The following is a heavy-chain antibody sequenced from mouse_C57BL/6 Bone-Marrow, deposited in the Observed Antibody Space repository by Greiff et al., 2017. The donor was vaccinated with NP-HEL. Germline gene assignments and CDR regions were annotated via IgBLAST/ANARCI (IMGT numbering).Heavy chain of an antibody. D-gene: IGHD1-1*02. CDR2: ISDGGSYT. Sequence: EVMLMESGGGLVKPGGSLKLSCAASGFTFSSYAMSWVRQTPEKRLEWVATISDGGSYTYYPDNVKGRFTISRDNAKNNLYLQMSHLKSEDTAMYYCAREGGYWCNYFDYWGQGTTLTVSS. V-gene: IGHV5-4*01. CDR3: AREGGYWCNYFDY. J-gene: IGHJ2*01. CDR1: GFTFSSYA.